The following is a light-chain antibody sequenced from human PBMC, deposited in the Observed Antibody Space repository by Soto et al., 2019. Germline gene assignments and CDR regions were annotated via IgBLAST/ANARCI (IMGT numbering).Light chain of an antibody. V-gene: IGLV1-44*01. CDR3: AAWDASLNGFYV. Sequence: QSALTQPPSASGTPGQRLTISCSGSSSNIGNNAVNWYQQFPGTAPKLLIYTNNQRPSGVPYRFSGSKSGTSASLAISGLQSEDEADYYCAAWDASLNGFYVFGTGTKVTVL. J-gene: IGLJ1*01. CDR1: SSNIGNNA. CDR2: TNN.